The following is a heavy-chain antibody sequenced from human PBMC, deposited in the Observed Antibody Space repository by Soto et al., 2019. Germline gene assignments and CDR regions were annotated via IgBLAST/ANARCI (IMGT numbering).Heavy chain of an antibody. CDR1: GGTLSSYA. J-gene: IGHJ3*02. CDR3: ARSMYQLLNLVGYDAFDI. D-gene: IGHD2-2*01. Sequence: QVQLVQSGAEVKKPGSSVKVSCKASGGTLSSYAINWVRQARGQGLEWMGGIIPLFGSANYAQRLQGRVTITADESTSTAYMELSCLRSEDTAVYFCARSMYQLLNLVGYDAFDIWGQGTMVTVSS. V-gene: IGHV1-69*12. CDR2: IIPLFGSA.